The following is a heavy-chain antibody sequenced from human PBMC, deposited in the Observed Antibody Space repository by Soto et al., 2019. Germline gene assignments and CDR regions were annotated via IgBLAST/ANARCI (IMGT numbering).Heavy chain of an antibody. CDR2: ISGSGGST. D-gene: IGHD3-22*01. V-gene: IGHV3-23*01. CDR3: DKRPLWDSSGPHNV. CDR1: GFTLSSYA. Sequence: GSSLRLSCAASGFTLSSYAMSCVLQATGKGLEWVSAISGSGGSTYYADSVKGRFTISRDNSKNTLYLQMNSLRAEDTAVYYCDKRPLWDSSGPHNVWGQGTTVTVSS. J-gene: IGHJ6*02.